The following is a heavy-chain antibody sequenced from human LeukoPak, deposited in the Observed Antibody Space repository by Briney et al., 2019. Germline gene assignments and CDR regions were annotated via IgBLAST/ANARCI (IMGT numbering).Heavy chain of an antibody. V-gene: IGHV3-7*01. Sequence: PGGSLRLSCAASGFTFSNYAMNWVRQAPGKGLEWVANIKQDGSEKYYVDSVKGRFTISRDNAKNSLYLQMNSLRAEDTAVYYCARGLGRSDYWGQGTLVTVSS. J-gene: IGHJ4*02. CDR3: ARGLGRSDY. CDR1: GFTFSNYA. CDR2: IKQDGSEK.